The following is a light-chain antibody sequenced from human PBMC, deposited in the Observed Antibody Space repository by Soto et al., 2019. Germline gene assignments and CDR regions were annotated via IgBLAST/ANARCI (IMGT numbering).Light chain of an antibody. Sequence: EIVLTQSPGTLALSPGERATLSCRASQSISTSYLAWYQQKPGQAPRLLVYGASSRATSTPDRFSGSGSGTDFTLTISRLEPEDFAVYYCQQYGSSRFTFGPGTKVDIK. J-gene: IGKJ3*01. CDR3: QQYGSSRFT. V-gene: IGKV3-20*01. CDR1: QSISTSY. CDR2: GAS.